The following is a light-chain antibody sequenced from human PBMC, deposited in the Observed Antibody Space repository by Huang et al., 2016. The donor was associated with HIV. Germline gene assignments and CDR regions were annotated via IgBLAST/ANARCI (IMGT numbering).Light chain of an antibody. Sequence: DIQMTQSPSSVSASVGDRVTITCRARQGISSWLAWYQQKPGKAPKLLIYATSSLPSGVQQSFSGSGSGTDFTLTISRLQPEYFATYYCQQGTSFPRSFGQGTKVEIK. V-gene: IGKV1-12*01. CDR2: ATS. CDR1: QGISSW. CDR3: QQGTSFPRS. J-gene: IGKJ1*01.